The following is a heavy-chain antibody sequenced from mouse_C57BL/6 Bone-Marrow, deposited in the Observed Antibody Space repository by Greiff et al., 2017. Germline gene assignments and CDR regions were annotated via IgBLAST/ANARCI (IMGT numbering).Heavy chain of an antibody. CDR2: IYPGDGDT. J-gene: IGHJ1*03. V-gene: IGHV1-82*01. CDR1: GYAFSSSW. D-gene: IGHD1-1*01. Sequence: QVQLQQSGPELVKPGASVKISCKASGYAFSSSWMNWVKQRPGKGLEWIGRIYPGDGDTNYNGKFKGKATLTADKSSSTAYMQLSSLTSEDSAVYFCARGPHYGSSYDWYFDVWGTGTTVTVSS. CDR3: ARGPHYGSSYDWYFDV.